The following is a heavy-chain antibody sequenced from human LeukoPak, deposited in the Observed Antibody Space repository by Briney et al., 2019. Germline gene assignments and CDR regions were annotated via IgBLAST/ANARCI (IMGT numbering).Heavy chain of an antibody. J-gene: IGHJ4*02. D-gene: IGHD6-6*01. CDR1: GFTFSSYW. CDR3: AKRIAARTPYYFDY. CDR2: ISYGGGST. V-gene: IGHV3-23*01. Sequence: GGSLRLSCAASGFTFSSYWMSWVRQAPGKGLEWVSGISYGGGSTYYADSVKGRFTISRDNSKNTLYLQMNSLRSEDTAVYYCAKRIAARTPYYFDYWGQGTLVTVSS.